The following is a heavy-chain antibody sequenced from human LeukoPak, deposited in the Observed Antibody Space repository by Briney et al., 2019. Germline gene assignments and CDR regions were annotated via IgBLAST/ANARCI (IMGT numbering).Heavy chain of an antibody. CDR1: GFTFSSYA. J-gene: IGHJ3*02. D-gene: IGHD3-22*01. CDR3: ARFDDSSGYSDAFDI. V-gene: IGHV3-23*01. Sequence: PGGSLRLSCAASGFTFSSYAMSWVRQAPGKGLEWVSAISGSGGSTYYADSVKGRFTVSRDNSKNTLYLQMNSLRAEDTAVYYCARFDDSSGYSDAFDIWGQGTMVTVSS. CDR2: ISGSGGST.